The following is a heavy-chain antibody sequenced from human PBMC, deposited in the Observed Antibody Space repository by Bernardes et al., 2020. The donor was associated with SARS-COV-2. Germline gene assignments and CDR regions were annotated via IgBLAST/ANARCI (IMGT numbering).Heavy chain of an antibody. Sequence: SETLSLTCAVSGDSISSPHWWSWVRQPPGKGLEWIGEIYHSGTTTYNPSLKSRATVSVDKSRNQFSLKVTSVTAADTAVYYCARQSNWNFNSWGQGTLVTVSS. D-gene: IGHD1-1*01. CDR3: ARQSNWNFNS. CDR1: GDSISSPHW. J-gene: IGHJ4*02. V-gene: IGHV4-4*02. CDR2: IYHSGTT.